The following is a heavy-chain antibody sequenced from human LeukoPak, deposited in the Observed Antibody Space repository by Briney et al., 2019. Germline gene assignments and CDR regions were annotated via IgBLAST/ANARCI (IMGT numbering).Heavy chain of an antibody. CDR2: TYYRSKWYN. D-gene: IGHD6-19*01. CDR1: GDSVSSNSAA. J-gene: IGHJ4*02. V-gene: IGHV6-1*01. CDR3: ARDRGSSGWNDY. Sequence: SQTLSLTCAISGDSVSSNSAAWNWIRQSPSRGLEWLGRTYYRSKWYNDYAVSVKSRITINPDTSKNQFSLQLTPVTAADTAVYYCARDRGSSGWNDYWGQGTLVTVSS.